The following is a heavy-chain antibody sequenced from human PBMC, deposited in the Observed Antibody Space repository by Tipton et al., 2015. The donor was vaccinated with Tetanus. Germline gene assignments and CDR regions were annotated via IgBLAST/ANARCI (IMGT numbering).Heavy chain of an antibody. V-gene: IGHV3-48*02. D-gene: IGHD5-12*01. CDR2: ISSSSSTI. CDR3: ARDNGGYDYYYYGMDV. CDR1: GFTFSDYS. Sequence: SLRLSCIASGFTFSDYSMNWVRQAPGKGLEWVSYISSSSSTIYYADSVKGRFTISRDNAKNSLYLQMNSLRDEDTAVYYCARDNGGYDYYYYGMDVWGQGTTVTVSS. J-gene: IGHJ6*02.